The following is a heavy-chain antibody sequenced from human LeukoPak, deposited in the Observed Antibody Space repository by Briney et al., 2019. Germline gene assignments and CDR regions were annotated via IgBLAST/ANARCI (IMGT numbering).Heavy chain of an antibody. CDR1: GFTFSSYA. CDR2: ISSNGGST. CDR3: VKEAGYSSSWSDYFDY. J-gene: IGHJ4*02. Sequence: GGSLRLPCSASGFTFSSYAMNWVRQAPGKGPEYVSAISSNGGSTYYADSVKGRFSISRDNSKNTLYLQMSSLRAEDTAGYYCVKEAGYSSSWSDYFDYWGQGTLATVSS. V-gene: IGHV3-64D*09. D-gene: IGHD6-13*01.